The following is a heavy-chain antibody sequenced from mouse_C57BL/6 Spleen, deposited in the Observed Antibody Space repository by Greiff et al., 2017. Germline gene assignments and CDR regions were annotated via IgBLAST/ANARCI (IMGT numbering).Heavy chain of an antibody. Sequence: QVQLKQPGAELVRPGSSVKLSCKASGYTFTSYWMHWVKQRPIQGLEWIGNIDPSDSETHYNQKFKDKATLTVDKSSSTAYMQLSSLTSEDSAVYYCARWGTTGHYFDYWGQGTTLTVSS. CDR1: GYTFTSYW. V-gene: IGHV1-52*01. CDR2: IDPSDSET. CDR3: ARWGTTGHYFDY. J-gene: IGHJ2*01. D-gene: IGHD1-1*01.